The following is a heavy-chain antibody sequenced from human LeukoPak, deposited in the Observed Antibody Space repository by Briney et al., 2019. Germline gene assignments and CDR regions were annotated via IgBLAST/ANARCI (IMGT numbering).Heavy chain of an antibody. D-gene: IGHD3-10*01. V-gene: IGHV1-18*01. CDR2: ISAYNGNT. J-gene: IGHJ6*03. Sequence: ASVKVSCKASGYTFTSYGISRVRQAPGQGLEWMGWISAYNGNTNYAQKLQGRVTMTTDTSTSTAYMELRSLRSDDTAVYYCAREGTMVRGVVNYYCMDVWGKGTTVTVSS. CDR3: AREGTMVRGVVNYYCMDV. CDR1: GYTFTSYG.